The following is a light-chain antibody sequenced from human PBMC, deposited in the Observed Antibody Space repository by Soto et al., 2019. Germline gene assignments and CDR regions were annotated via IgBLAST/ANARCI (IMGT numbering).Light chain of an antibody. Sequence: QSVLTQPPSASGSPGQSVTISCTGTSSDVGGYNYVSWYQQHPGKAPKLMIYEVSKRPSGVPDRFSGSKSGNTASLTVSGLQAEYEADYYCSSYAGSNLWVFGGGTKVTVL. V-gene: IGLV2-8*01. CDR1: SSDVGGYNY. CDR2: EVS. CDR3: SSYAGSNLWV. J-gene: IGLJ3*02.